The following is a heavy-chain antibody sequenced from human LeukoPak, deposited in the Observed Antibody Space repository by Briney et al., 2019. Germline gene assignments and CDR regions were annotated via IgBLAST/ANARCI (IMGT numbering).Heavy chain of an antibody. D-gene: IGHD3-22*01. CDR3: ARGRNYYDSSGYYYESAFDI. V-gene: IGHV4-4*07. CDR2: IYTSGST. J-gene: IGHJ3*02. CDR1: GGSISSYY. Sequence: SETLPLTCTVSGGSISSYYWSWIRQPAGKGLEWIGRIYTSGSTNYNPSLKSRVTMSVDTSKNQFSLKLSSVTAADTAVYYCARGRNYYDSSGYYYESAFDIWGQGTMVTVSS.